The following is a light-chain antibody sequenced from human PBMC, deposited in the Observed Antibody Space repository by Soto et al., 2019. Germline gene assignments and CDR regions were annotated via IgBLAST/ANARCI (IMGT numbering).Light chain of an antibody. V-gene: IGKV2-28*01. CDR3: MQALQAPPT. CDR1: QSLMHSNGYNY. Sequence: DIVMTQSPLSLHVTHGEPASISFRSSQSLMHSNGYNYLGWYLQKPGQSTQLLIYLSSNRASGVPERFNGSGSGTDVTLKISSVEADDVGVDYGMQALQAPPTVGQGTNVQLK. J-gene: IGKJ1*01. CDR2: LSS.